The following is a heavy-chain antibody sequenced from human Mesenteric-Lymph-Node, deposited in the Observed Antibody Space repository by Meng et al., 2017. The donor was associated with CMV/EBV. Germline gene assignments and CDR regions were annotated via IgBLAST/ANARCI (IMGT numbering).Heavy chain of an antibody. D-gene: IGHD2-15*01. CDR1: GGPFSGYY. CDR3: ARGSDIPVNNY. V-gene: IGHV4-34*01. CDR2: INHSGVP. Sequence: QVQLQQWGAGRWKPSETLSLTCAVYGGPFSGYYWSWIRQPPGKGLEWIGEINHSGVPNYNPSLKSRVTISLDRSKNQFSLKLSSVTAEDTAVYYCARGSDIPVNNYWGQGTLVTVSS. J-gene: IGHJ4*02.